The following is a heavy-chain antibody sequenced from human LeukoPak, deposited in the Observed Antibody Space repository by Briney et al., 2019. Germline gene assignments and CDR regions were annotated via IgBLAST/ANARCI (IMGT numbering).Heavy chain of an antibody. V-gene: IGHV3-11*01. D-gene: IGHD2/OR15-2a*01. CDR2: ISSSGSTI. CDR3: AKDFSQEGSHSVDF. CDR1: GFTFSDYY. Sequence: GGSLRLSCAASGFTFSDYYMSWIRQAPGKGLEWVSYISSSGSTIYYADSVKGRFIISRDNSKNTLFLQMNSLRAEDTAVYFCAKDFSQEGSHSVDFWGQGTLVTVSS. J-gene: IGHJ4*02.